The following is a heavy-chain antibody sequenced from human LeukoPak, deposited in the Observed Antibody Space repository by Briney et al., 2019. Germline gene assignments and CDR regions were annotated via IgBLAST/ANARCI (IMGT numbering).Heavy chain of an antibody. V-gene: IGHV4-61*01. J-gene: IGHJ4*02. CDR3: AGDLGDYGDYGPFDY. Sequence: PSETLSLTCTVSGGSVSSGSYYWSWIRQPPGKGLEWIGYIYYSGSTNYNPSLKSRVTISVDTSKNQFSLKLSSVTAADTAVYYCAGDLGDYGDYGPFDYWGQGTLVTVSS. CDR2: IYYSGST. CDR1: GGSVSSGSYY. D-gene: IGHD4-17*01.